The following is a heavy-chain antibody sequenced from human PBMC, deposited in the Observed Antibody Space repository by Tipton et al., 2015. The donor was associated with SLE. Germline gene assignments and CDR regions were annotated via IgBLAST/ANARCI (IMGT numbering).Heavy chain of an antibody. CDR1: GGSVSGGSIISHY. J-gene: IGHJ4*02. D-gene: IGHD2-21*01. CDR3: ARARGAGLLGSSHYFDS. CDR2: IYYSGST. V-gene: IGHV4-61*01. Sequence: TLSLTCTVSGGSVSGGSIISHYWSWIRQPPGKGVEWIGYIYYSGSTKYNPSLKSRVTISPDTSKNQFSLKLRSVTAADTAVYYCARARGAGLLGSSHYFDSWGQGTLVTVSS.